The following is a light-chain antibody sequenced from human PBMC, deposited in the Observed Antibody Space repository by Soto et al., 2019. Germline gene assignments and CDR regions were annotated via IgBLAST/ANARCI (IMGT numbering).Light chain of an antibody. V-gene: IGLV2-14*01. J-gene: IGLJ1*01. Sequence: CVLTRPASLSWSPGQSIPISRPGSGPYIGAYDYVSWYQQHPGKAPKLIIYGVKNRPSGVSNRFSASKSAFTASLTISGLQTEDEADYYCSSYTTSYFYVFGPGTKVTVL. CDR3: SSYTTSYFYV. CDR2: GVK. CDR1: GPYIGAYDY.